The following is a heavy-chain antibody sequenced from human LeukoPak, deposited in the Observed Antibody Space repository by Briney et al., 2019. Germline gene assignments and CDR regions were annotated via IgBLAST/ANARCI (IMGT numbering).Heavy chain of an antibody. CDR1: GFRFNSYW. CDR2: IKQDGSEK. CDR3: ARGLDTAMVSYYFDY. J-gene: IGHJ4*02. D-gene: IGHD5-18*01. Sequence: GGSLRLSCVASGFRFNSYWMSWVRQAPGKGLEWVANIKQDGSEKYYADSVKGRFTISRDNAKNSLYLQMNSLRAEDTAVYYCARGLDTAMVSYYFDYWGQGTLVTVSS. V-gene: IGHV3-7*01.